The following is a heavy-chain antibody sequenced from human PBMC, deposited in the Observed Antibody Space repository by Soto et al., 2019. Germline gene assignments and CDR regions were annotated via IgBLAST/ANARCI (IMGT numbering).Heavy chain of an antibody. V-gene: IGHV1-8*01. CDR3: ARVGHGIAVAGRQAY. Sequence: GASVKVSCKASGYTFTSYDINWVRQATVQVLEWMVCMNPNSGNKGYAQKFQGRVTMTRNTSISTAYMELSSLRSEDTAVYYCARVGHGIAVAGRQAYWAQGTLVTVSS. CDR2: MNPNSGNK. D-gene: IGHD6-19*01. CDR1: GYTFTSYD. J-gene: IGHJ4*02.